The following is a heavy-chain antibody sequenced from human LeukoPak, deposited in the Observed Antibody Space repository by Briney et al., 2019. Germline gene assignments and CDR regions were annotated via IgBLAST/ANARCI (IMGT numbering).Heavy chain of an antibody. CDR3: ARIDCNGGSCSPFGFDY. CDR2: INPNSGGT. Sequence: ASVKVSCKASGYTFSTSGYSFNGYYVVWVRQAPGQGLEWMGWINPNSGGTTYAQNFQGRFTMTRDTSISTAYMELSRLTSDDTAVYYCARIDCNGGSCSPFGFDYWGQGTLVTVSS. J-gene: IGHJ4*02. D-gene: IGHD2-15*01. CDR1: GYSFNGYY. V-gene: IGHV1-2*02.